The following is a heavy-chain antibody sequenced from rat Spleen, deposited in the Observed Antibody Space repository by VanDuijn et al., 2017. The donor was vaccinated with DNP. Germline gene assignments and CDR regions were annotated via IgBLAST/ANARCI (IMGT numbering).Heavy chain of an antibody. CDR1: KFTFSDYY. CDR3: ARPSNYGTYGAMDV. J-gene: IGHJ4*01. Sequence: EVQLVESGGGLVQPGRSLKLSCAASKFTFSDYYMAWVRQAPTKGLEWVASIRYDGGSTYYRDSVKGRFTISRDHAKNTLYLQMSSLTSEDTATYYCARPSNYGTYGAMDVWGQGTSVTVSS. CDR2: IRYDGGST. V-gene: IGHV5-20*01. D-gene: IGHD1-3*01.